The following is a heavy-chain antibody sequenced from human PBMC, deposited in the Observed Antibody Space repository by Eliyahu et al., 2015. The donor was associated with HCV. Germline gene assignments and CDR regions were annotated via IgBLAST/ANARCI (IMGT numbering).Heavy chain of an antibody. J-gene: IGHJ5*02. V-gene: IGHV1-18*01. CDR2: ISAYNGNT. CDR3: ARDFVNRYYDSKGWFDP. Sequence: GQGLEWMGWISAYNGNTNYAQKLQGRVTMTTDTSTSTAYMELRSLRSDDTAVYYCARDFVNRYYDSKGWFDPWGQGTLVTVSS. D-gene: IGHD3-22*01.